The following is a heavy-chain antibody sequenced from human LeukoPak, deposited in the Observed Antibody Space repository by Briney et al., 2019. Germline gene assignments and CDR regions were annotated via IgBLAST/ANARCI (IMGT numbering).Heavy chain of an antibody. Sequence: ASVKVSCKASGYTFTSYGISWVRQAPGQGLEWMGWISAYNGNTNYAQKPQGRVTMTTDTSTSTAYMELRSLRSDDTAVYYCARSWRFCSGDSCYPIDYWGQGTLVTVSS. CDR3: ARSWRFCSGDSCYPIDY. V-gene: IGHV1-18*01. CDR1: GYTFTSYG. J-gene: IGHJ4*02. CDR2: ISAYNGNT. D-gene: IGHD2-15*01.